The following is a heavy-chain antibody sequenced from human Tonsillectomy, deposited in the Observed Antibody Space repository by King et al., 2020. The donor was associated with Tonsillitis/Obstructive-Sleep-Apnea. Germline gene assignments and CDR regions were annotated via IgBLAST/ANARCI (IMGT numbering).Heavy chain of an antibody. Sequence: DVQLVESGGGLVQPGRSLRLSCAASGFSFDDYAMHWVRQAPGKGLEWVSGIIWNSGALGYADSVTGRFTISRDNAKNSLYLQMNSLRPEDTALYYCVKEVSRRSDTYYFDLWGQGTLVTVSS. CDR1: GFSFDDYA. CDR2: IIWNSGAL. CDR3: VKEVSRRSDTYYFDL. J-gene: IGHJ4*02. D-gene: IGHD2/OR15-2a*01. V-gene: IGHV3-9*01.